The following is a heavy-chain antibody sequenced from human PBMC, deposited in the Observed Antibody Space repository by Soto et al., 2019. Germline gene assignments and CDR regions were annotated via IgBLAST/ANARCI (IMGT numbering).Heavy chain of an antibody. Sequence: LSLTCTVSGGSISSYYCSWIRQPPGKGLEWIGYIYYSGSTNYNPSLKSRVTISVDTSKNQFSLKLSSVTAADTAVYYCARDLGYCSGGSCYSGAFDIWGQGTMVTVS. CDR2: IYYSGST. CDR3: ARDLGYCSGGSCYSGAFDI. J-gene: IGHJ3*02. CDR1: GGSISSYY. V-gene: IGHV4-59*01. D-gene: IGHD2-15*01.